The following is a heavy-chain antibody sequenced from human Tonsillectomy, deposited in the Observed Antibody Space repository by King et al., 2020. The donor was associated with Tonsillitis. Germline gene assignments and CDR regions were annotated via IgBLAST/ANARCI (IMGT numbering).Heavy chain of an antibody. CDR3: ARNVEGTTILDS. CDR1: GYIFSSYV. Sequence: QLVQSGAEVKKPGASVKVSCKASGYIFSSYVMYWVRQAPGQRPEWMGWINAGNGETQYSQRFQGRVTITGDTSARTVYMELSSLRSEDTGVYYCARNVEGTTILDSWGQGTLVTVVS. D-gene: IGHD1-14*01. V-gene: IGHV1-3*01. J-gene: IGHJ4*02. CDR2: INAGNGET.